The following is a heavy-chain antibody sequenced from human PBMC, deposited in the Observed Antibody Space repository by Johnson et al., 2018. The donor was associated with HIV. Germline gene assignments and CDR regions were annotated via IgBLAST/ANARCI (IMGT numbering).Heavy chain of an antibody. CDR3: ARDGSPRDDSSGPYGAFDI. D-gene: IGHD3-22*01. V-gene: IGHV3-66*01. CDR1: PFTFRSYA. Sequence: VQLVESGGGLVKPGGSLRLSCGASPFTFRSYAMNWVRQAPVKGLKWVSVIYSGGSTYYADSVKGRFTISRDNSKNTLYLQMNSLRAEDTAVYYCARDGSPRDDSSGPYGAFDIWGQGTMVTVSS. CDR2: IYSGGST. J-gene: IGHJ3*02.